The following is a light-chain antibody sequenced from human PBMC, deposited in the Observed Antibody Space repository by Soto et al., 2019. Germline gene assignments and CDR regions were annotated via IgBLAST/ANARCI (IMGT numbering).Light chain of an antibody. CDR2: EVR. CDR3: SSYSFSTNYV. J-gene: IGLJ1*01. V-gene: IGLV2-14*01. Sequence: QSALTQPASVSGSPGQSITISCTGTSSDVGDYDYVSWYQQYPGKAPKLMIYEVRNRPSGVSNRFSGSKSGNTVSLTISGLQAGDEADYYCSSYSFSTNYVFGTGTKVTVL. CDR1: SSDVGDYDY.